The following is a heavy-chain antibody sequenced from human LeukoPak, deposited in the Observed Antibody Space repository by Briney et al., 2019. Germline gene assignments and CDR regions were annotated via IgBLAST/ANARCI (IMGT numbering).Heavy chain of an antibody. J-gene: IGHJ4*02. CDR3: ARPLQGIVGATGFDY. D-gene: IGHD1-26*01. CDR1: ESSFATYW. CDR2: IYPSDSDT. Sequence: PGESLQISCQGSESSFATYWIAWLRQLPGKGLEWMGIIYPSDSDTRYSPSFQGQVTISADKSIKTAYLQWSSLKASDTAMYYCARPLQGIVGATGFDYWGQGTLVTVSS. V-gene: IGHV5-51*01.